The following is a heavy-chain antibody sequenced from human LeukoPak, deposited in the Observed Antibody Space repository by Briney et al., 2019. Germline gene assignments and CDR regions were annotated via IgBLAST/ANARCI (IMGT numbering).Heavy chain of an antibody. CDR1: GFTFSSYW. CDR2: IKQDGSEK. J-gene: IGHJ4*02. CDR3: ARDGVWSSSSAHY. V-gene: IGHV3-7*01. D-gene: IGHD6-6*01. Sequence: PGGSLRLSCAASGFTFSSYWMSWVRQAPGKGLEWVANIKQDGSEKYYVDSVEGRFTISRDNAKNSLYLQMNSLRAEDTAVYYCARDGVWSSSSAHYWGQGTLVTVSS.